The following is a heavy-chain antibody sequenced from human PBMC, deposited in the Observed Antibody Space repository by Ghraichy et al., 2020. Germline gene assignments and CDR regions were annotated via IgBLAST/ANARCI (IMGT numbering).Heavy chain of an antibody. D-gene: IGHD2-2*02. V-gene: IGHV4-59*01. CDR3: ARGQYLGDY. Sequence: SETLSLTCTVSGGSISSNYWSWIRQPPGKGLEWIGYIYYSGTTNYNPSLKSRVTISVDTSKNQFSLKMNSVTAADTAVYYCARGQYLGDYWGQGTLVTVSS. CDR2: IYYSGTT. CDR1: GGSISSNY. J-gene: IGHJ4*02.